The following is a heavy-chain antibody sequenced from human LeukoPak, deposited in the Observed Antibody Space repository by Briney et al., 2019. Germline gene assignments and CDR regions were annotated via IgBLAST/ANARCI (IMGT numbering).Heavy chain of an antibody. CDR1: GFTVSSNY. CDR2: IYSGGST. CDR3: ARDREDIVVVPAVDSHYYYYYYMDV. V-gene: IGHV3-53*01. D-gene: IGHD2-2*01. Sequence: GGSLRLSCAASGFTVSSNYMSWVRQAPGKGLEWVSVIYSGGSTYYADSVKGRFTVSRDNSKNTLYLQMNSLRAEDTAVYYCARDREDIVVVPAVDSHYYYYYYMDVWGKGTTVTISS. J-gene: IGHJ6*03.